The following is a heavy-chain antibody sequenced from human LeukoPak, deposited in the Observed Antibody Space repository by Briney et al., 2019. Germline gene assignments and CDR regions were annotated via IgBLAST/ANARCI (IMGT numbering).Heavy chain of an antibody. CDR2: INPNSGGT. V-gene: IGHV1-2*02. Sequence: ASVKVSCTASGYTFTGYYMHWVRQAPGQGLEWRGWINPNSGGTNYAQKFQGRVTMTRGTSISTAYMELSRLRSDDTAAYYCARGQRITIFGVPTPFDYWGQGTLVTVSS. CDR1: GYTFTGYY. D-gene: IGHD3-3*01. CDR3: ARGQRITIFGVPTPFDY. J-gene: IGHJ4*02.